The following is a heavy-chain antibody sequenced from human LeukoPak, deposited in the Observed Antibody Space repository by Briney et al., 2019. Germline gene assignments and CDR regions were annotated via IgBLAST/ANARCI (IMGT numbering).Heavy chain of an antibody. Sequence: GASVKVSCKASGYTFTSYDINWVRQATGQGLEWMGWMNPNSGNTGYSQKFQGRVTITSNTSISTAYMELSSLRSEDTAVYYCARGRWGIAVAAYDYWGQGTLVTVSS. CDR2: MNPNSGNT. CDR3: ARGRWGIAVAAYDY. V-gene: IGHV1-8*03. CDR1: GYTFTSYD. J-gene: IGHJ4*02. D-gene: IGHD6-19*01.